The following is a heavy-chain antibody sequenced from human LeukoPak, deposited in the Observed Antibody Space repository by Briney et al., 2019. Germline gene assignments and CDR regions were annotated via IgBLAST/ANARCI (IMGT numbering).Heavy chain of an antibody. D-gene: IGHD2-15*01. CDR1: GYTVTNYY. CDR3: ARVEYCSGGSCYPNNWFDP. CDR2: VNPSSISA. J-gene: IGHJ5*02. V-gene: IGHV1-46*01. Sequence: ASVKVSCKASGYTVTNYYMHWVRQAPGQGLEWMGIVNPSSISASYAQKFQGRVTMTRDTSTSTVSMELSSLRSDDTAVYYCARVEYCSGGSCYPNNWFDPWGQGALVTVSS.